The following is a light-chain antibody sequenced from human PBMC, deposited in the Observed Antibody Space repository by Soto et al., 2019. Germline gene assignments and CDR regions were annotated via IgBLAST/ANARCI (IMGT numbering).Light chain of an antibody. CDR3: QQYGRSGT. Sequence: EIVMTQSPGTLSVSPGERATLSCRASQGVGTNLAWYQQRPGQAPRLLIYATSSRATGIPDRFSGSGSGTDFTLTISRLEPEDFAVYYCQQYGRSGTFGQGTKVEIK. CDR1: QGVGTN. CDR2: ATS. V-gene: IGKV3-20*01. J-gene: IGKJ1*01.